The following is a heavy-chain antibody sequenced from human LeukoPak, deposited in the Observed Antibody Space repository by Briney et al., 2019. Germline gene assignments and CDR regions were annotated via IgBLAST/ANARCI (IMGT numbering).Heavy chain of an antibody. J-gene: IGHJ4*02. CDR3: ARDYYTSGSPNDY. Sequence: GGSLRLSCAASGFTFSSYWMHWVRQAPGKGLVWVSRINSDGSSTNYADSVKGRFTISRDNAKNTLYLQMNSLRAKDTAVYYCARDYYTSGSPNDYWGQGTLVTVSS. CDR2: INSDGSST. CDR1: GFTFSSYW. V-gene: IGHV3-74*01. D-gene: IGHD3-10*01.